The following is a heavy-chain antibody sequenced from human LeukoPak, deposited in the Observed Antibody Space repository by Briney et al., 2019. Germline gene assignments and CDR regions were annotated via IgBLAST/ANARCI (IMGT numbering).Heavy chain of an antibody. CDR1: GFTFSSYS. V-gene: IGHV3-21*01. J-gene: IGHJ4*02. Sequence: GGSLRLSCAASGFTFSSYSMNWVCQAPGKGLEWVSSISSSSSYIYYADSVKGRFTISRDNAKNSLYLQMNSLRAEDTAVYYCARSLTTPGYCSSTSCPGYWGQGTLVTVSS. D-gene: IGHD2-2*01. CDR3: ARSLTTPGYCSSTSCPGY. CDR2: ISSSSSYI.